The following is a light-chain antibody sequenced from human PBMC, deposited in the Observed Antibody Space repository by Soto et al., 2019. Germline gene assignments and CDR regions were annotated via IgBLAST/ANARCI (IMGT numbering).Light chain of an antibody. V-gene: IGKV3-15*01. CDR1: QSVTSN. Sequence: EIVMTQSPATLSVSPGERATLSCRASQSVTSNVAWYQQKPGQAPSLLSYDASPRATGIPARFSGSGSGTEFTLTISSLQSEDFAVYYCQQYNNWPRTFGQGTKLEIK. CDR2: DAS. CDR3: QQYNNWPRT. J-gene: IGKJ2*01.